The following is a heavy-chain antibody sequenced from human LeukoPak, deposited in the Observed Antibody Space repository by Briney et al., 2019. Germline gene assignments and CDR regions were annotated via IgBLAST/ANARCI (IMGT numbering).Heavy chain of an antibody. D-gene: IGHD1-26*01. Sequence: PGGSLRLSCAASGFTFSSSEMNWVRQAPGKGLEWVSYITADGTHKYDADSVKGRFTISRDNARNLLYLHMNSLRVDDTAIYYCAREVQWELPDSWGQGTLVTVSS. J-gene: IGHJ5*01. CDR1: GFTFSSSE. V-gene: IGHV3-48*03. CDR3: AREVQWELPDS. CDR2: ITADGTHK.